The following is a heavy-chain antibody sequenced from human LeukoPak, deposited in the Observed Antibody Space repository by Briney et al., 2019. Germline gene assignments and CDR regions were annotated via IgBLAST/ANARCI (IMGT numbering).Heavy chain of an antibody. CDR1: GGSISSYY. D-gene: IGHD6-19*01. CDR3: ARGLIAVAAYFDY. J-gene: IGHJ4*02. V-gene: IGHV4-59*01. CDR2: IYYSGST. Sequence: SETLSLTCTVSGGSISSYYWSWIRQPPGEGLEWIGYIYYSGSTNYNPSLKSRVTISVDTSKNQFSLKLSSVTAADTAVYYCARGLIAVAAYFDYWGQGTLVTVSS.